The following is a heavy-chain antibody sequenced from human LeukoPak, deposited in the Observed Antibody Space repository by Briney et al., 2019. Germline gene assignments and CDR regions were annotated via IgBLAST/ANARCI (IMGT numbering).Heavy chain of an antibody. D-gene: IGHD6-13*01. V-gene: IGHV3-21*01. J-gene: IGHJ4*02. CDR3: ASQSSSWYVFGSY. CDR2: ISSSSSYI. Sequence: GGSLRLSCAASGFTFSSYSMNWVRQAPGKGLEWVSSISSSSSYIYYADSVKGRFTISRDNAKNSLYLQMNSLRAEDTAVYYCASQSSSWYVFGSYWGQGTLVTVSS. CDR1: GFTFSSYS.